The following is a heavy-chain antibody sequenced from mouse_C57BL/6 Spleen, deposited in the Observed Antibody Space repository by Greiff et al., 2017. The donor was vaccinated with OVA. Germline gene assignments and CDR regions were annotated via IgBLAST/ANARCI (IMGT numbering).Heavy chain of an antibody. CDR3: ARITTVVARDY. V-gene: IGHV1-7*01. CDR2: INPSSGYT. CDR1: GYTFTSYW. D-gene: IGHD1-1*01. J-gene: IGHJ4*01. Sequence: VQRVESGAELAKPGASVKLSCKASGYTFTSYWMHWVKQRPGQGLEWIGYINPSSGYTKYNQKFKDKATLTADKSSSTAYMQLSSLTYEDSAVYYCARITTVVARDYWGQGTSVTVSS.